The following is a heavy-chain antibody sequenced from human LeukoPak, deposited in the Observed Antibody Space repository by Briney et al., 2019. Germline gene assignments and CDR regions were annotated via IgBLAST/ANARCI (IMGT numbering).Heavy chain of an antibody. Sequence: PGGSLRLSCATSGFTFSSYSMNWALQAPGKGLEWVSSISSSSSYIYYADSVKGRFTISRDNAKNSLYLQMNSLRAEDTAVYYCARAESSRWYLNWGQGTLVTVSS. J-gene: IGHJ4*02. CDR2: ISSSSSYI. CDR3: ARAESSRWYLN. D-gene: IGHD6-13*01. CDR1: GFTFSSYS. V-gene: IGHV3-21*01.